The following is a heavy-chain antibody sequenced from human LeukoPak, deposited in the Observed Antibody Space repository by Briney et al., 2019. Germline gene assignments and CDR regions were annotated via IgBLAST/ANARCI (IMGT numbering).Heavy chain of an antibody. Sequence: GGSLRLSCVASGFSFNTFALTWVRQAPGKGLEWVSTISDYLDYADSVRGRFTISRDNSRKTVFLQMNSLTPEDAATYYCTKDSQGSYDGFWYGTYGMDVWGQGTTVTVSS. D-gene: IGHD3-16*01. J-gene: IGHJ6*02. CDR2: ISDYL. CDR3: TKDSQGSYDGFWYGTYGMDV. CDR1: GFSFNTFA. V-gene: IGHV3-23*05.